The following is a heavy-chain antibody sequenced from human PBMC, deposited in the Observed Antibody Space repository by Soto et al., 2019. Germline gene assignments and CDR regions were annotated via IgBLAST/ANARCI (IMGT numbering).Heavy chain of an antibody. CDR1: GGSISSSNL. CDR3: ARVKASGVNFDY. J-gene: IGHJ4*02. CDR2: SNHRGST. Sequence: QVQLQESGPGLVKPSGTLSLTCAVSGGSISSSNLWSWVRQPPGKGLEWSGESNHRGSTNYNPSPKSRVPITVDKSKNQFSLKLSYVTAADTAVYYCARVKASGVNFDYWGQGTLVTVSS. D-gene: IGHD3-10*01. V-gene: IGHV4-4*02.